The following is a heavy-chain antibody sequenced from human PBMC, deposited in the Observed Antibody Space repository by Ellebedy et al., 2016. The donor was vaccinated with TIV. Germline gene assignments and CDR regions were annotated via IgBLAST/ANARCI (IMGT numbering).Heavy chain of an antibody. V-gene: IGHV1-18*04. Sequence: ASVKVSCXASGYTFTSCGISWVRQAPGQGLEWMGWISAYNGNTNYAQKLQGRVTMTTDTSTSTAYMELRSLRSDDTAVYYCARGGGYSGYGPYYYYYGMDVWGQGTTVTVSS. D-gene: IGHD5-12*01. J-gene: IGHJ6*02. CDR2: ISAYNGNT. CDR1: GYTFTSCG. CDR3: ARGGGYSGYGPYYYYYGMDV.